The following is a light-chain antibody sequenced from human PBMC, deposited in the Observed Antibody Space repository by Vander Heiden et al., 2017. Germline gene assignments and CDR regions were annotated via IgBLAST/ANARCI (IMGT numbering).Light chain of an antibody. CDR2: DAS. CDR3: QQYNSYSPKT. V-gene: IGKV1-5*01. CDR1: QSISSW. J-gene: IGKJ1*01. Sequence: DIQMTQSPSTLSASVGDRVTITCRASQSISSWLAWYQQKPGKAPKLLIYDASSLESGVPSRFSGSGYGTEFTLTISSLQPDDFAPYYCQQYNSYSPKTFGQGTKVEIK.